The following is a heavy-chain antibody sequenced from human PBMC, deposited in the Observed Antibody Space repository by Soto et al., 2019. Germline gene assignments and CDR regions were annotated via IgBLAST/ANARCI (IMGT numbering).Heavy chain of an antibody. CDR2: IIPIFGTA. Sequence: ASVKVSCKVSGGTFSSYAISWVRQAPGQGLEWMGGIIPIFGTANYAQKFQGRVTITADESTSTAYMELSSLRSEDTAVYYCARVFYWNDVRYGMDVWGQGTTVTVSS. CDR3: ARVFYWNDVRYGMDV. D-gene: IGHD1-1*01. V-gene: IGHV1-69*13. J-gene: IGHJ6*02. CDR1: GGTFSSYA.